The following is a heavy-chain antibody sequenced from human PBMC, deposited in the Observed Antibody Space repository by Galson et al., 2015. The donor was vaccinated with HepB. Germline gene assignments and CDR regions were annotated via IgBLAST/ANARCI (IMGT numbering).Heavy chain of an antibody. D-gene: IGHD4-23*01. CDR1: GGSFSGYY. J-gene: IGHJ3*02. Sequence: SETLSLTCAVYGGSFSGYYWSWIRQPPGKGLEWIGEINHSGSTNYNPSLKSRVTISVDTSKNQFSLNLSSVTAADTAVYYFARGHKVTTVVTPTGAFDIWGQGTMVTVSS. CDR2: INHSGST. CDR3: ARGHKVTTVVTPTGAFDI. V-gene: IGHV4-34*01.